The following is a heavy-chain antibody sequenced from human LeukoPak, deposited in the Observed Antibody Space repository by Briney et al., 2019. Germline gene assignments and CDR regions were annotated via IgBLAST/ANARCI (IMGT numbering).Heavy chain of an antibody. CDR1: GITFRKYA. Sequence: GGSLRLSCVGSGITFRKYAMTWIRQAPAKGLEWVSSITVSGGQTDYTDSVKGRFTIFRDNSRNTLYLQMNTLGAEDTAVYYCAKDPNGDYVGAFDDWGQGTMVTVSS. D-gene: IGHD3-16*01. V-gene: IGHV3-23*01. CDR3: AKDPNGDYVGAFDD. CDR2: ITVSGGQT. J-gene: IGHJ3*01.